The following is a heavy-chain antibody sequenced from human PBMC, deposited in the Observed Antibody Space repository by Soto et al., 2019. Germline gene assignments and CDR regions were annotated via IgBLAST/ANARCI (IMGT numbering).Heavy chain of an antibody. D-gene: IGHD3-16*01. J-gene: IGHJ6*01. CDR2: IFSSGAT. CDR3: ARVPSPFDFYYAMDV. V-gene: IGHV4-30-4*02. CDR1: EDSSVNNNKE. Sequence: TVAEDSSVNNNKEWSWIKPAPGKGLEWIGYIFSSGATYYNPSLKSRLTMSLDTSQNQFSLKLNSVTAADTAVYFCARVPSPFDFYYAMDVWGQGTSVIGS.